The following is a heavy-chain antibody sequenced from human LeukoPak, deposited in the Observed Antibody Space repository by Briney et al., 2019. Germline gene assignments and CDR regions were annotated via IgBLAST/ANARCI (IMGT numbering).Heavy chain of an antibody. Sequence: GGSLRLSRAASGFTFSNAWMSWVRQAPGKGLEWVGRIKSKTDGGTTDYAAPAKGRFTISRDDSKNTQYLQMNSLKTEDTAVYYCTTDNSAWDESSSSSPFDYWGQGTLVTVSS. CDR2: IKSKTDGGTT. CDR3: TTDNSAWDESSSSSPFDY. D-gene: IGHD6-6*01. V-gene: IGHV3-15*01. CDR1: GFTFSNAW. J-gene: IGHJ4*02.